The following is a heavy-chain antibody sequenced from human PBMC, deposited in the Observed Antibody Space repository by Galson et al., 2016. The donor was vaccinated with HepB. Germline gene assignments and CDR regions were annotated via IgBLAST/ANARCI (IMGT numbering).Heavy chain of an antibody. D-gene: IGHD6-13*01. CDR3: ARHLAVAVGGLGY. J-gene: IGHJ4*02. CDR2: IDLTDSYT. V-gene: IGHV5-10-1*01. CDR1: GYSSTSTW. Sequence: QSGAEVKKPGESLRISCQDSGYSSTSTWITWVRQMPGKGLEWVGRIDLTDSYTNYSPSFQGHVTISADKSISTAYLQWSSLKASDTAIYCCARHLAVAVGGLGYWGQGTLVAVSS.